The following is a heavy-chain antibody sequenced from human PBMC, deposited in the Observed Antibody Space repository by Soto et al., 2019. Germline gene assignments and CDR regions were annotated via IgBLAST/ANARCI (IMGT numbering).Heavy chain of an antibody. V-gene: IGHV3-23*01. J-gene: IGHJ4*02. CDR2: LTGSGDST. CDR1: GFTFSSFA. D-gene: IGHD4-17*01. CDR3: AKGTAVTTGDMAY. Sequence: EVQLLESGGGLVQPGGSLRLSCAASGFTFSSFAMTWVRPAPGKGLEWVSSLTGSGDSTYYADSVNGRFTISSDNSKNTLYLQMNSLRAADTALYYCAKGTAVTTGDMAYWGQGTLVTVSS.